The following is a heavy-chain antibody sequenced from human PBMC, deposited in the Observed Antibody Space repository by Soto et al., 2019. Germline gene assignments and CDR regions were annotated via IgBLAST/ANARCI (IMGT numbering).Heavy chain of an antibody. Sequence: PSETLSLTCTVTGDTVNSYYWSWMRQPPGKGLECMGYVYYSGSTNYNPSLKSRVTISVDTSKNQISLRLKSVTAADTAVYYCARAETSGIPYFDYWGQGSLVTVSS. V-gene: IGHV4-59*02. CDR2: VYYSGST. CDR3: ARAETSGIPYFDY. CDR1: GDTVNSYY. J-gene: IGHJ4*02. D-gene: IGHD6-13*01.